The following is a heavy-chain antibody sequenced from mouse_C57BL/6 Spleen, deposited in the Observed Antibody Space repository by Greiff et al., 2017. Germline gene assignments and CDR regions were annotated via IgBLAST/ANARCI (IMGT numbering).Heavy chain of an antibody. CDR1: GYAFSSYW. V-gene: IGHV1-80*01. J-gene: IGHJ2*01. D-gene: IGHD2-4*01. CDR3: AREGYDYDGAGCGY. Sequence: VQLVESGAELVKPGASVKISCKASGYAFSSYWMNWVKQRPGKGLEWIGQIYPGDGDTNYNGKFKGKATLTADKSSSTAYMQLSSLTSEDSAVYFCAREGYDYDGAGCGYWGQGTTLTVSS. CDR2: IYPGDGDT.